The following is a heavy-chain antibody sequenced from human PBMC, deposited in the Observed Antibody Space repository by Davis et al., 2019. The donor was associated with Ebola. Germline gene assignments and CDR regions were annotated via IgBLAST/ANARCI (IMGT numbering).Heavy chain of an antibody. Sequence: GGSLRLSCAASGFTFSSYAMNWVRQAPGKGLEWVSSISGGNYYIYYADSLKGRFTISRDNAKNSLYLQMNSLRVEDTAIYYCAKDTSNVWFDVWGQGTMVTVAS. CDR1: GFTFSSYA. J-gene: IGHJ3*01. CDR2: ISGGNYYI. CDR3: AKDTSNVWFDV. V-gene: IGHV3-21*04. D-gene: IGHD6-19*01.